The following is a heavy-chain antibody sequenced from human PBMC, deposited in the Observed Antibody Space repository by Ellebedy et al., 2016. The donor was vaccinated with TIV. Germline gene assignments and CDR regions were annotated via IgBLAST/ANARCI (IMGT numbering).Heavy chain of an antibody. CDR2: IIPIFGTA. J-gene: IGHJ6*02. V-gene: IGHV1-69*13. CDR1: GGTFSSYA. CDR3: ANCIAARTYYYYGMDV. D-gene: IGHD6-6*01. Sequence: SVKVSCXASGGTFSSYAISWVRQAPGQGLEWMGGIIPIFGTANYAQKFQGRVTITADESTSTAYMELSSLRSEDTAVYYCANCIAARTYYYYGMDVWGQGTTVTVSS.